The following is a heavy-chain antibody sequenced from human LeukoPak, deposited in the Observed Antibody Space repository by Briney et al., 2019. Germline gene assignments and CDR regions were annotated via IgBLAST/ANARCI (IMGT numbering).Heavy chain of an antibody. CDR3: ARHMYDILTGHYYYGMDV. D-gene: IGHD3-9*01. Sequence: SETLSLTCAVSGGSFSDYYWTWIRQTPGKGLEWIGEVIHSGRTNYNPSLESRVTISVDTPKNQFSLKLSSVTAADTAVYYCARHMYDILTGHYYYGMDVWGQGTTVTVSS. CDR1: GGSFSDYY. J-gene: IGHJ6*02. V-gene: IGHV4-34*12. CDR2: VIHSGRT.